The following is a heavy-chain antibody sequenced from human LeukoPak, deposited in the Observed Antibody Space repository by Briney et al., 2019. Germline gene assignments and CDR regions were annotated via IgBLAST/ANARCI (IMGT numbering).Heavy chain of an antibody. D-gene: IGHD5-12*01. CDR1: GVSISIYF. Sequence: PSETLSLTCTVSGVSISIYFWNWLRQPAGKGLEWIGRIYTSGNTYYNLSLKSRVTMSVDTSKNQFSLKLSSVTAADTAVYYCASSGQGNWFDPWGQGTLVTVSS. CDR3: ASSGQGNWFDP. CDR2: IYTSGNT. J-gene: IGHJ5*02. V-gene: IGHV4-4*07.